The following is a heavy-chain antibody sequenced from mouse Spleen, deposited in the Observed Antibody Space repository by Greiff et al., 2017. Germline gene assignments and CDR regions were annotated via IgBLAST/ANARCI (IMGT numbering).Heavy chain of an antibody. J-gene: IGHJ2*01. V-gene: IGHV6-6*01. CDR1: GFTFSDAW. D-gene: IGHD4-1*01. Sequence: EVKLMESGGGLVQPGGSMKLSCAASGFTFSDAWMDWVRQSPEKGLEWVAEIRNKANNHATYYAESVKGRFTISRDDSKSSVYLQMNSLRAEDTGIYYCTSGNWDGDFDYWGQGTTLTVSS. CDR3: TSGNWDGDFDY. CDR2: IRNKANNHAT.